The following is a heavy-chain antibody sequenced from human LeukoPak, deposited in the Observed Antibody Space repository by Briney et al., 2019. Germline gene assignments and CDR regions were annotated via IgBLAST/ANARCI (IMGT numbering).Heavy chain of an antibody. CDR1: GGSFSGYY. V-gene: IGHV4-34*01. CDR2: INHSGST. Sequence: PSETLSLTCAVYGGSFSGYYWSWIRQPPGKGPEWIGEINHSGSTNYNPSLKSRVTISVDTSKNQFSLKLSSVTAADTAVYYCGRTRRDSYYYYGMDVWGQGTTVTVSS. J-gene: IGHJ6*02. CDR3: GRTRRDSYYYYGMDV. D-gene: IGHD1-14*01.